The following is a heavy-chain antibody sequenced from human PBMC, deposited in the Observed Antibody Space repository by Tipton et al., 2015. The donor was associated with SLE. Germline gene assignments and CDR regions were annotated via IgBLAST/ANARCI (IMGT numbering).Heavy chain of an antibody. CDR3: ARLQEKNTIFGVVTTPLDY. V-gene: IGHV4-59*01. Sequence: TLSLTCTVSGGSISSYYWSWIRQPPGKGLEWIGYIYYSGSTNYSPSLKSRVTISVDTSKNQFSLKLSSVTAADTAVYYCARLQEKNTIFGVVTTPLDYWGQGTLVTVSS. J-gene: IGHJ4*02. D-gene: IGHD3-3*01. CDR2: IYYSGST. CDR1: GGSISSYY.